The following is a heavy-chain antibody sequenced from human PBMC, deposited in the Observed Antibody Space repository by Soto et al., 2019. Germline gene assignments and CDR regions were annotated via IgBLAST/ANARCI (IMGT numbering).Heavy chain of an antibody. V-gene: IGHV4-39*01. CDR2: IHYSGST. CDR1: GDSITSTNYH. J-gene: IGHJ4*01. CDR3: ARHLGYLGGADY. Sequence: TSETLSLTCTVFGDSITSTNYHWGWIRQPPGKGLQWIGIIHYSGSTYYNPSLKSRVTISVDTSKNQFSLKLNSVTAADTAVFYCARHLGYLGGADYWGHGTLVTVSS. D-gene: IGHD3-16*01.